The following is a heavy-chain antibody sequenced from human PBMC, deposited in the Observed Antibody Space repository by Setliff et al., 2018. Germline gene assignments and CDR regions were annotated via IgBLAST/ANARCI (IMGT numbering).Heavy chain of an antibody. D-gene: IGHD3-22*01. J-gene: IGHJ3*02. V-gene: IGHV3-48*03. CDR2: ISSSGSTI. CDR1: GFTFSSYE. CDR3: ARDGRYYDSSGYYYIGRVVAFDI. Sequence: PGGSLRLSCAASGFTFSSYEMNWVRQAPGKGLEWVSYISSSGSTIYYADSVKGRFTISRDNAKNSLYLQMNSLRAEDTAVYYCARDGRYYDSSGYYYIGRVVAFDIWGQGTMVTVS.